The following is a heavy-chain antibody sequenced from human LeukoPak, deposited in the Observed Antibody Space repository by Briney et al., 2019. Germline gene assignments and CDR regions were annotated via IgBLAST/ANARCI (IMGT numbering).Heavy chain of an antibody. CDR1: GFTFSSYG. Sequence: PGGSLRLSCAASGFTFSSYGMSWVRQAPGKGLEWVSAISGSGGSTYYADSVKGRFTISRDNSKNTLYLQMNSLRAEDTAVYYCAKMWVAVAGPMVHFDYWGQGTLVTVSS. CDR3: AKMWVAVAGPMVHFDY. J-gene: IGHJ4*02. V-gene: IGHV3-23*01. D-gene: IGHD6-19*01. CDR2: ISGSGGST.